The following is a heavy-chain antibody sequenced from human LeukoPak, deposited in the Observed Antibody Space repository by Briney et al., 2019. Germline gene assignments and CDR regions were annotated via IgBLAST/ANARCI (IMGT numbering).Heavy chain of an antibody. CDR1: GFSFSSYE. CDR2: ISSSGSTI. Sequence: GGSLRLSCAASGFSFSSYEMNWVRQAPGKGLEWVSYISSSGSTIYYADSVKGRFTISRDNAKNSLYLQMNSLRAEDTAVYYCARDVYGDSNFDHWGQGTLVTVSS. J-gene: IGHJ4*02. D-gene: IGHD4-17*01. CDR3: ARDVYGDSNFDH. V-gene: IGHV3-48*03.